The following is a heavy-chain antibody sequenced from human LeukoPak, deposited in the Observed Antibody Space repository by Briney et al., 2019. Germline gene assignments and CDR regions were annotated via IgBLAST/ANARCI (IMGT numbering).Heavy chain of an antibody. V-gene: IGHV4-59*01. D-gene: IGHD4-17*01. Sequence: SETLSLTCTVSGGSISSYHWSWIRQPPGKGLEWSGYIYYSGSTNYNPSLKSRVTISVDTSKNQFSLKLSSVTAADTALYYCARDAYGDSRFAHWGQGTLVTVS. J-gene: IGHJ4*02. CDR2: IYYSGST. CDR3: ARDAYGDSRFAH. CDR1: GGSISSYH.